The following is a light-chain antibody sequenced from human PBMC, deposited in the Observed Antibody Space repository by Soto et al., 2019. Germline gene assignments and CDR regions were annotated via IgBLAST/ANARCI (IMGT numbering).Light chain of an antibody. CDR2: GAS. Sequence: EIVLTQSPGTLSLSPGERATLSCRASQSVSTNYINWYQKKPGRAPRLLIYGASSGATGIPDRFSGSGSGTDFTLTINRLEPEDCAVYYCQHYGGRWTFGQGTKVEIK. CDR3: QHYGGRWT. J-gene: IGKJ1*01. CDR1: QSVSTNY. V-gene: IGKV3-20*01.